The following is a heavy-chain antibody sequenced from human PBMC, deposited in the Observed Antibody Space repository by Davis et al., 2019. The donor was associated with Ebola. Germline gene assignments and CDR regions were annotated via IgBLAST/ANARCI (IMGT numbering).Heavy chain of an antibody. CDR2: IDWDDDK. Sequence: SGPTLVKPTQTLTLTCTFSGFSLSTSGMCVSWIRQPPGKALEWLARIDWDDDKYYSTSLKTRLTISKDTSKNQVVLTMTNMDPVDTATYYCARSSIAARPYYYYGMDVWGQGTTVTVSS. CDR3: ARSSIAARPYYYYGMDV. CDR1: GFSLSTSGMC. V-gene: IGHV2-70*11. J-gene: IGHJ6*02. D-gene: IGHD6-6*01.